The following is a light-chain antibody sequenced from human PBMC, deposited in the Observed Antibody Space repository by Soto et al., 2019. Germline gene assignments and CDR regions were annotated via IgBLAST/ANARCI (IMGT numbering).Light chain of an antibody. Sequence: TQSPATLSLSPGERATLSCRASQSVSTYLAWYQQKPGQAPRLLIYDASNRATGIPARFSGSGSGTDFTLTISSLEPEDFALYYCQQRDNWPITFGQGTRLEI. CDR1: QSVSTY. J-gene: IGKJ5*01. V-gene: IGKV3-11*01. CDR2: DAS. CDR3: QQRDNWPIT.